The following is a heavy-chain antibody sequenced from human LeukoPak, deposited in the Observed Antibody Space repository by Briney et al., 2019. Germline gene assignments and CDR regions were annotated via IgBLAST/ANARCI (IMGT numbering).Heavy chain of an antibody. V-gene: IGHV3-21*04. Sequence: GGSLRLSCVASGFTFSSYAMNWVRQAPGKGLEWVSFISSGARSIYYADSVRGRFTISRDNAKNSLYLQMNSLRAEDTAVYYCARASEYSGLTWGQGTLVTVSS. D-gene: IGHD5-12*01. CDR3: ARASEYSGLT. CDR1: GFTFSSYA. CDR2: ISSGARSI. J-gene: IGHJ5*02.